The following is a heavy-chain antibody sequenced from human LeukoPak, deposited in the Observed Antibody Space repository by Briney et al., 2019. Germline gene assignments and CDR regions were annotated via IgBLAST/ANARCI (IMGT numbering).Heavy chain of an antibody. Sequence: GGSLRLSCAASGFTFTNYGVHWVRQAPGKGLEWVAFAQYDGRKNFHADSVKGRFTISRDNSKNTVYLQMNSLTDDDTAVYYCAKDQDTVFGYLDSWGQGTLVTVSS. CDR2: AQYDGRKN. V-gene: IGHV3-30*02. D-gene: IGHD3-3*01. J-gene: IGHJ4*02. CDR1: GFTFTNYG. CDR3: AKDQDTVFGYLDS.